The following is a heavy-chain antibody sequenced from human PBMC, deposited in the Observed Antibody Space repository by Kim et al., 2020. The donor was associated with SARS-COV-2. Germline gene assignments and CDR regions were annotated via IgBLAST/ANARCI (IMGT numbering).Heavy chain of an antibody. J-gene: IGHJ4*02. CDR2: IYYSGST. Sequence: SETLSLTCTVSGGSISSYYWSWIRQPPGKGLEWIGYIYYSGSTNYNPSLKSRVTISVDTSKNQFSLKLSSVTAADTAVYYCARGAGYSGYDYIYYWGQGTLVTVSS. CDR3: ARGAGYSGYDYIYY. V-gene: IGHV4-59*01. CDR1: GGSISSYY. D-gene: IGHD5-12*01.